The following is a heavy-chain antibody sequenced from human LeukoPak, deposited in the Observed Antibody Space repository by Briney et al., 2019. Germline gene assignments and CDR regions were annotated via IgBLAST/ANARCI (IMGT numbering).Heavy chain of an antibody. Sequence: SETLSLTCTVSGGSISSYYWSWIRQPPGKGLEWIGYIYYSGSTNYNPSLKSRVTISVDTSKNQFSLKLSSVTAADTAVYYCARRYSGIYYFDYWGQGTLVTVSS. D-gene: IGHD1-26*01. CDR2: IYYSGST. CDR3: ARRYSGIYYFDY. V-gene: IGHV4-59*08. CDR1: GGSISSYY. J-gene: IGHJ4*02.